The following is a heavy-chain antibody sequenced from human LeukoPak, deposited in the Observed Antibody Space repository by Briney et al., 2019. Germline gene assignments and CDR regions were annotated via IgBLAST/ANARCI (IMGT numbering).Heavy chain of an antibody. D-gene: IGHD2-15*01. V-gene: IGHV4-34*01. Sequence: SETLSLTCAVYGGSFSGYYWSWIRQPPGKGLEWIGEINHSGSTNYNPSLKSRVTISVDTSKNQFSLKLSSVTAADTAVYYCARGKAGSHYSGGSFCMRFMDVWGKGTTVTVSS. CDR3: ARGKAGSHYSGGSFCMRFMDV. CDR1: GGSFSGYY. J-gene: IGHJ6*04. CDR2: INHSGST.